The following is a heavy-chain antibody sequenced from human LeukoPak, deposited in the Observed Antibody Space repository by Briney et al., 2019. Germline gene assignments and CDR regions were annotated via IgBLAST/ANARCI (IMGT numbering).Heavy chain of an antibody. Sequence: ASVKVSCKASGSTFTGYYMHWVRQAPGQGLEWMGWINPNSGCTNYAQKFQGRVTMTRDTSISTAYMELSRLRSDDTAVYYCASGLYPNYYYAMDVWGQGTTVTVS. CDR1: GSTFTGYY. V-gene: IGHV1-2*02. J-gene: IGHJ6*02. CDR3: ASGLYPNYYYAMDV. CDR2: INPNSGCT.